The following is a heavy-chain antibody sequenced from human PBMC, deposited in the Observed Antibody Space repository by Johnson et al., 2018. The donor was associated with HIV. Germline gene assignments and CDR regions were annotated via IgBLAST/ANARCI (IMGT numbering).Heavy chain of an antibody. CDR2: ISYDGSNQ. J-gene: IGHJ3*02. CDR1: GFSVTNNS. D-gene: IGHD4/OR15-4a*01. V-gene: IGHV3-30*18. Sequence: VQLLASGGGLVQSEGSLRLSCVASGFSVTNNSMTWVRQAPGKGLEWVAVISYDGSNQYYADSVKGRFTISRDNSKNTVYLPMNSLRVEDTAVYYCAKSPGKDHGGNSGGFDIWGQGTMVTVSS. CDR3: AKSPGKDHGGNSGGFDI.